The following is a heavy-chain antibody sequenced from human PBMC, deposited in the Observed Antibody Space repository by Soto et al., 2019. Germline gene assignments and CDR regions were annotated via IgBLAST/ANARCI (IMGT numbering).Heavy chain of an antibody. CDR3: AKEAPIVVVVAATNFDY. D-gene: IGHD2-15*01. CDR2: LSGSGGST. V-gene: IGHV3-23*01. J-gene: IGHJ4*02. CDR1: GFTFSSYA. Sequence: SGFTFSSYAMSWVRQAPGKGLDWVSALSGSGGSTYYADSVKGRFTISRDNSKNTLYLQMNSLRAEDTAVYYCAKEAPIVVVVAATNFDYWGQGTLVTVSS.